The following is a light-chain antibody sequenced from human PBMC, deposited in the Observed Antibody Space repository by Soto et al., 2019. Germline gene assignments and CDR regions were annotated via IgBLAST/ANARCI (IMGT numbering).Light chain of an antibody. CDR3: QQLNSYPLT. J-gene: IGKJ4*01. Sequence: DIHLTQSPSFLSASVGDRVTITCRATQGISSHLAWYQGKPGKAPKLLIYAASTLQSGVPSRFSGSGSGTEFTLTISSLQLEDFATYYCQQLNSYPLTFGGGTKVEIK. V-gene: IGKV1-9*01. CDR1: QGISSH. CDR2: AAS.